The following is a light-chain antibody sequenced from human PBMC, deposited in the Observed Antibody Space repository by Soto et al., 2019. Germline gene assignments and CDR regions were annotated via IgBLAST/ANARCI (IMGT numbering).Light chain of an antibody. V-gene: IGKV1-39*01. J-gene: IGKJ3*01. Sequence: DFQMTQSPSSLSASVGDRVTITCRASQSISSYLNWYQQKPGKAPNLLIYAASSLQSGVPSKFSGSGSGTDFTLTISSLQPEDFATYYCQQSYSSPFIFGPGTKVDIK. CDR2: AAS. CDR1: QSISSY. CDR3: QQSYSSPFI.